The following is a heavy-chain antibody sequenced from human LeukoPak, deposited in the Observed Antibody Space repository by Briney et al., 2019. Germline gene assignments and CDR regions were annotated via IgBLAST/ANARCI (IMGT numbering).Heavy chain of an antibody. V-gene: IGHV3-48*03. Sequence: GGSLRLSCAASGFTFSYYEMNWVRQAPGKGLEWVSYISGSGTTIYADSVKGRFTISRDNAKNSLYLQMNSLRAEDTAVYYCARESDTVVDYWGQGTLVTVSS. CDR2: ISGSGTTI. CDR1: GFTFSYYE. D-gene: IGHD5-18*01. J-gene: IGHJ4*02. CDR3: ARESDTVVDY.